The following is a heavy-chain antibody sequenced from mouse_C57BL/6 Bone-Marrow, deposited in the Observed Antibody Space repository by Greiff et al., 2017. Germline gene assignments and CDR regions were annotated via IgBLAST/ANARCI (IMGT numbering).Heavy chain of an antibody. Sequence: VQLQQSGAELVRPGASVKLSCTASGFNIKDDYMHWVKQRPEQGLEWIGWIDPENGDTEYASKFQGKATITADTSSNTAYLQLSSLTSEDTAVYYCTFYYYSPIRDYWGQGTTLTVSS. J-gene: IGHJ2*01. CDR1: GFNIKDDY. D-gene: IGHD1-1*01. CDR2: IDPENGDT. CDR3: TFYYYSPIRDY. V-gene: IGHV14-4*01.